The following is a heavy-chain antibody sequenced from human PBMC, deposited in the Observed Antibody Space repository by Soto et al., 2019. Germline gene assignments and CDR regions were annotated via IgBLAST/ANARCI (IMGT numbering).Heavy chain of an antibody. CDR2: IYYSGST. V-gene: IGHV4-39*01. CDR3: ARWVSQGSVVVVIRHYFDY. Sequence: SETLSLTCTVSGDSISSSTYYWGWIRQPPGKGLEWIGSIYYSGSTYYNPSLKSRVTISVDTSKNQFSPKLSSVTAADTAVYYCARWVSQGSVVVVIRHYFDYWGQGTLVTVSS. J-gene: IGHJ4*02. D-gene: IGHD3-22*01. CDR1: GDSISSSTYY.